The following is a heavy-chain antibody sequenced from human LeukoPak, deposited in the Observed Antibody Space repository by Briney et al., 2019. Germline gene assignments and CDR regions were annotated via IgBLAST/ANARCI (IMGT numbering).Heavy chain of an antibody. Sequence: SETLSLTCTASGGSISSYDRSWVRQPPGKGLEWIWYIYTSGSTNYNPSLKSRVTISVDTSKNQFSLKLSSVTAADTAVYYCARHDPSSGWFNWFDPWGQGTLVTVSS. CDR2: IYTSGST. CDR1: GGSISSYD. V-gene: IGHV4-4*09. J-gene: IGHJ5*02. D-gene: IGHD6-19*01. CDR3: ARHDPSSGWFNWFDP.